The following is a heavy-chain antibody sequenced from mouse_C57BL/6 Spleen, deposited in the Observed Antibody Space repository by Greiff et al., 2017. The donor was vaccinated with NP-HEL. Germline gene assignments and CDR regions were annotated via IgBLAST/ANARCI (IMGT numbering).Heavy chain of an antibody. CDR3: ARDPIYYGNYYAMDY. Sequence: VKLVESGPGLVQPSQSLSITCTVSGFSLTSYGVHWVRQSPGKGLEWLGVIWSGGSTDYNAAFISRLSISKDNSKSQVFFKMNSLQADDTAIYYCARDPIYYGNYYAMDYWGQGTSVTVSS. V-gene: IGHV2-2*01. CDR1: GFSLTSYG. D-gene: IGHD2-1*01. CDR2: IWSGGST. J-gene: IGHJ4*01.